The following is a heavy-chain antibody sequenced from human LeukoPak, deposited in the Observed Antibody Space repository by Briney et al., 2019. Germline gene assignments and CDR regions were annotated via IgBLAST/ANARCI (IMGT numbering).Heavy chain of an antibody. Sequence: GGSLRLSCAASGFTCSSYWMSWVRQAPGKGLEWVANIKQDGSEKYYVDSVKGRFTISRDNAKNSMYLQMNSLRDEDKAVYYCARAGRLAAFDIWGQGTMVTVSS. CDR2: IKQDGSEK. D-gene: IGHD1-1*01. J-gene: IGHJ3*02. V-gene: IGHV3-7*01. CDR1: GFTCSSYW. CDR3: ARAGRLAAFDI.